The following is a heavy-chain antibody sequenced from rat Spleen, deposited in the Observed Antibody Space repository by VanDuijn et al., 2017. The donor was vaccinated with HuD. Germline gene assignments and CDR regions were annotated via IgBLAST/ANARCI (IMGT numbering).Heavy chain of an antibody. D-gene: IGHD1-11*01. CDR3: TTEQRGNYFDY. J-gene: IGHJ2*01. Sequence: EVQLVESDGGLVQPGRSLKLSCAASGFTFSDYYMAWVRQAPTKGLEWVATISSDGRRNYYRDSVKGRFTISRDNAKSSLYLQMDSLRSEDTATYYCTTEQRGNYFDYWGQGVMVTVSS. V-gene: IGHV5-20*01. CDR1: GFTFSDYY. CDR2: ISSDGRRN.